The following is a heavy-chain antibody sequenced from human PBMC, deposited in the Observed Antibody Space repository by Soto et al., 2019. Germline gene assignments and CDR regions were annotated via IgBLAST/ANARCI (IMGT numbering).Heavy chain of an antibody. CDR3: ARGAMANFDY. CDR1: GYTFTSYG. D-gene: IGHD5-18*01. V-gene: IGHV1-69*13. Sequence: GASVKVSCKASGYTFTSYGISWVRQAPGQGLEWMGGFIAMLGTPTYAKKVQGRATISADESLTSSYLELRSLRSEDTGVYFCARGAMANFDYWGQGTVVTVSS. J-gene: IGHJ4*02. CDR2: FIAMLGTP.